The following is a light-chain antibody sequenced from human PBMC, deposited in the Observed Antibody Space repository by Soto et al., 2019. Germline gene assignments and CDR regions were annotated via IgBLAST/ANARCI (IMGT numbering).Light chain of an antibody. V-gene: IGKV1-33*01. J-gene: IGKJ4*01. CDR3: QQYDNLPLT. CDR2: DAS. CDR1: QDITNF. Sequence: IQMTQFPSSLSASVGDRVTISCQASQDITNFLNWYQQKPGKAPKLLIYDASNLETGVPSRFSGSGSGTDFTFTISSLQPEDIATYYCQQYDNLPLTFGGGTKVEIK.